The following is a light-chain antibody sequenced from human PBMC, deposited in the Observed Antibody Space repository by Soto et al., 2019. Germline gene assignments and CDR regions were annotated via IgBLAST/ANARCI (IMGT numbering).Light chain of an antibody. Sequence: SVLTQPPSVSAAPGQKVTISCSGSSSNIGNNYEFWYQQLPGTAPKLLIYDNDKRPSGIPDRFSGSKSGTSATLGITGLQTGDEADYYCATWDRSLSVGVFGGGTKLTVL. V-gene: IGLV1-51*01. CDR3: ATWDRSLSVGV. CDR1: SSNIGNNY. CDR2: DND. J-gene: IGLJ2*01.